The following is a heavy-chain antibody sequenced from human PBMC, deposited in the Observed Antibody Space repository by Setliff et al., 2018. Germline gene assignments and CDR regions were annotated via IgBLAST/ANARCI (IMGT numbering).Heavy chain of an antibody. Sequence: GASVKVSCKASGYSFTSYDINWVRLAAGQGLEWMGWISAYNGNTYHAQKFQDRLSMTTDTSTSTAYMELRSLRADDTAVYYCERLVRHCTRISCQRTSEADLWGQGTQVTVSS. D-gene: IGHD2-15*01. J-gene: IGHJ5*02. CDR1: GYSFTSYD. CDR3: ERLVRHCTRISCQRTSEADL. V-gene: IGHV1-18*01. CDR2: ISAYNGNT.